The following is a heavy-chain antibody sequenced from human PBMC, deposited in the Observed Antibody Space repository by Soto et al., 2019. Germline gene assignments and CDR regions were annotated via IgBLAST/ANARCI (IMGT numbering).Heavy chain of an antibody. CDR3: ARARLYYYDSSGYYFATGGGGALDY. Sequence: KPSETLSLTCAVYGGSFSGYYWSWIRQPPGKGLEWIGEINHSGSTNYNPSLKSRVTISVDTSNNQFSLKLSSVTAADTAVYYCARARLYYYDSSGYYFATGGGGALDYWGQGTLVTVSS. CDR2: INHSGST. J-gene: IGHJ4*02. V-gene: IGHV4-34*01. CDR1: GGSFSGYY. D-gene: IGHD3-22*01.